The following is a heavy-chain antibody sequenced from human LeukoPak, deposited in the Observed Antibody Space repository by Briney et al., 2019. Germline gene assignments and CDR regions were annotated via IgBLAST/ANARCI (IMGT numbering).Heavy chain of an antibody. J-gene: IGHJ4*02. CDR3: ARVSRSGYHGEY. CDR1: GFTFTRYW. V-gene: IGHV3-7*01. Sequence: PGGSLRLSCAAPGFTFTRYWMAWVRQAPGKGLEWVANIKQDGSEQYHVDSVRGRFTMSRDNARNSLYLQMDSLRAEDTAVYYCARVSRSGYHGEYWGQGTPVTVSS. CDR2: IKQDGSEQ. D-gene: IGHD3-3*01.